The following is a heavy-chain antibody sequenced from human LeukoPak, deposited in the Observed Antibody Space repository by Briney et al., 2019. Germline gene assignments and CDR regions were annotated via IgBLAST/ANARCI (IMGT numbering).Heavy chain of an antibody. V-gene: IGHV3-30*04. CDR1: GFTFSGSA. Sequence: PGGSLRPSCAASGFTFSGSAMHWVRQAPGKGLEWVAVISYDGSNKYYPDSLKGRFTISRDNSKNTLYLQMNSLRAEDTAVYYCARGIVEYSSYTGTDYWGQGTLVTVSS. J-gene: IGHJ4*02. CDR3: ARGIVEYSSYTGTDY. D-gene: IGHD6-6*01. CDR2: ISYDGSNK.